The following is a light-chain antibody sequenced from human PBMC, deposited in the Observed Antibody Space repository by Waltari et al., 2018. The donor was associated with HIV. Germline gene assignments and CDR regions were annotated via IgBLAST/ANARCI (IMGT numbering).Light chain of an antibody. Sequence: SYVLTQSPSVSVAPGQTARITCGGNNIGSKSVHWYQQKPGQAPVLVVYDNSDRPSGIPERFSGSNSGNTATLTISRVEAGDEADFHCQVWDSSSDHVVFGGGTKLTVL. V-gene: IGLV3-21*02. J-gene: IGLJ2*01. CDR2: DNS. CDR1: NIGSKS. CDR3: QVWDSSSDHVV.